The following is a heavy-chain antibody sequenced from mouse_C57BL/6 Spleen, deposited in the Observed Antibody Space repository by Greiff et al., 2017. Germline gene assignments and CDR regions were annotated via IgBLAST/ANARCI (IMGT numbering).Heavy chain of an antibody. CDR3: ARGDYGIPYAMDY. CDR1: GYAFSSSW. D-gene: IGHD2-1*01. V-gene: IGHV1-82*01. Sequence: VKLMESGPELVKPGASVKLSCKASGYAFSSSWMNWVKQRPGKGLEWIGRIYPGDGDTNYNGKFKGKATLTADKSSSTAYMQLISLTSEDSAVYFRARGDYGIPYAMDYWGQGTSVTVSS. J-gene: IGHJ4*01. CDR2: IYPGDGDT.